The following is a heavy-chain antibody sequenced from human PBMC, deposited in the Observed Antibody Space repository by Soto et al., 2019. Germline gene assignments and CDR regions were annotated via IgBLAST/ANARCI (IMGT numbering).Heavy chain of an antibody. CDR2: VSGRGDSI. D-gene: IGHD2-2*01. CDR1: GFTFSSYA. V-gene: IGHV3-23*01. J-gene: IGHJ6*02. Sequence: EVQVLESGGGLVQPGGSLRLSCAASGFTFSSYAMSWVRQASGKGLEWVSAVSGRGDSIYYADSVKGRFTISRDNSKNTLYLQMNSLRAEDTAVYYCAKGLVPDGMDVWGQGTTVTVSS. CDR3: AKGLVPDGMDV.